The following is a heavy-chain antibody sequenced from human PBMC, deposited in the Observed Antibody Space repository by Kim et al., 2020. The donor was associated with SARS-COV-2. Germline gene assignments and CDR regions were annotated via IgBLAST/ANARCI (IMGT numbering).Heavy chain of an antibody. CDR3: AKQPNYSGYDLFDY. V-gene: IGHV4-39*01. J-gene: IGHJ4*02. D-gene: IGHD5-12*01. CDR1: GGSISSSRYY. CDR2: MYSSGTT. Sequence: SETLSLTCTVSGGSISSSRYYWGWIRQPPGKGLEWIGSMYSSGTTYYNPSLESRVTISLDTSKNQFSLRLTSVTAADTAVYFCAKQPNYSGYDLFDYWGKGTLVTVSS.